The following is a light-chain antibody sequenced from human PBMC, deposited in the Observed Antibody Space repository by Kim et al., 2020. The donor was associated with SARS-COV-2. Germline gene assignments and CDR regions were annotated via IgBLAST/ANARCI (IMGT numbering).Light chain of an antibody. Sequence: QSVLTQPPSASGTPGQRVTISCSGSSSNIGSNYVYWYQQLPGTAPKLLIYRNNQRPSGVPDRFSGSKSGNTASLTVSGLQAEDEADYYCTSYAASNLMVFGGGTQLTVL. CDR3: TSYAASNLMV. J-gene: IGLJ2*01. CDR2: RNN. CDR1: SSNIGSNY. V-gene: IGLV1-47*01.